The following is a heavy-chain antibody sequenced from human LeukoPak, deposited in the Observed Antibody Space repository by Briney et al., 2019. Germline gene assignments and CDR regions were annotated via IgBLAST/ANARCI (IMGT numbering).Heavy chain of an antibody. CDR1: GFSFSGCD. V-gene: IGHV3-30*03. CDR2: ISYDGNNK. J-gene: IGHJ4*02. CDR3: AREDHGFDY. Sequence: GRSLRLSCAASGFSFSGCDMHWVRQAPGKGLEWVTIISYDGNNKYYADSVRGRFTISRDNAKNSLYLQMNSLKAEDTAVYYCAREDHGFDYWGQGTLVTVSS.